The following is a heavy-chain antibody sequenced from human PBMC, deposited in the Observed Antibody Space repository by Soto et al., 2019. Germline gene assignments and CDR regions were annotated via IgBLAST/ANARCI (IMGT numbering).Heavy chain of an antibody. CDR2: TSYDGNNE. V-gene: IGHV3-30*18. CDR1: GFTFSNYA. CDR3: AKDKGVFNWATSYFDY. J-gene: IGHJ4*02. D-gene: IGHD1-1*01. Sequence: GGSLRLSCAASGFTFSNYAMRWVRQAPGKGLEWVALTSYDGNNEYYTDSVKGRFTISRDNSKNTLFLQMNSPRPEDTAVYYCAKDKGVFNWATSYFDYWGQGALVTVSS.